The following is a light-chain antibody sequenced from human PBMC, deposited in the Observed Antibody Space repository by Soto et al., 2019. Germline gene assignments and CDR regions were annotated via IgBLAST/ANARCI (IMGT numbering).Light chain of an antibody. J-gene: IGLJ3*02. V-gene: IGLV2-23*02. CDR1: SSDVGSYNL. CDR3: CSYAGSSIEV. CDR2: EVS. Sequence: QSALTQPASVSGSPGQSITLSCTGTSSDVGSYNLVSWYQQHPGKAPKLMIYEVSKRPSGVSNRFSGSKSGNTASLTISGLQAEDEADYYCCSYAGSSIEVFGGGTKLTVL.